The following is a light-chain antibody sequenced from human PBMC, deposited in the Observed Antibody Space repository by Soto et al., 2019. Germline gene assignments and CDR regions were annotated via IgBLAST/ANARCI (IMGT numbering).Light chain of an antibody. CDR1: QSISSY. CDR3: QQSYSTTMYT. Sequence: DIQMTQSPSSLSASVGDRVTITCRASQSISSYLNWYQQKPGKAPKLLIYAASSLQSGVPSRFSGSGSGTDFTLTISSLQPEDFATYYCQQSYSTTMYTFGQGTKREIK. V-gene: IGKV1-39*01. J-gene: IGKJ2*01. CDR2: AAS.